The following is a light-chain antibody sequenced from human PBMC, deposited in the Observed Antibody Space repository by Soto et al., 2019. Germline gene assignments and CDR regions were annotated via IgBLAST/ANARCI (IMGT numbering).Light chain of an antibody. Sequence: DIQMTQSPSSLSASVGDRVTITCRASQSISSYLNWYQQKPGKAPKVLIYAASSLQSGVPSRFSGIGSWTDFTLSISSLQPADFATYFCQHSYSGPLTFGGGTKVEIK. V-gene: IGKV1-39*01. CDR3: QHSYSGPLT. CDR2: AAS. CDR1: QSISSY. J-gene: IGKJ4*01.